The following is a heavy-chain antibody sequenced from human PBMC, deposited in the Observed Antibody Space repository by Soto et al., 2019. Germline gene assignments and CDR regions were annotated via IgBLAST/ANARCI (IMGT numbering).Heavy chain of an antibody. CDR1: GFTVSSNY. J-gene: IGHJ4*02. V-gene: IGHV3-53*05. CDR3: AKDPALLSYDSSGYYLY. Sequence: GSLRLSCAASGFTVSSNYMSWVRQAPGKGLEWVSVIYTGGSTFYPDSVKGRFTISRDNSKNTLYLQMNSLRAEDTAVYYCAKDPALLSYDSSGYYLYWGQGTLVTVSS. CDR2: IYTGGST. D-gene: IGHD3-22*01.